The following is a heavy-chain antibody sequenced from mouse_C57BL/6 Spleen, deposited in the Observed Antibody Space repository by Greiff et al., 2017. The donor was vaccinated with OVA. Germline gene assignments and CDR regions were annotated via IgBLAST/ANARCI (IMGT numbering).Heavy chain of an antibody. CDR2: ISNGSSTI. J-gene: IGHJ2*01. D-gene: IGHD2-2*01. CDR3: ATMVGSYFDY. Sequence: EVQGVESGGGLVKPGGSLKLSCAASGFTFSDYGMHWVRQAPEKGLEWVAYISNGSSTIYYADTVKGRFTISRDNAKNTLFLQMTSLRSEDTAMYYCATMVGSYFDYWGQGTTLTVSS. V-gene: IGHV5-17*01. CDR1: GFTFSDYG.